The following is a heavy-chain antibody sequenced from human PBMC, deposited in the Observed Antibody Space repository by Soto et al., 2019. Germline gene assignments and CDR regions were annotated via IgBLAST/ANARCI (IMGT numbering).Heavy chain of an antibody. V-gene: IGHV3-23*01. CDR3: AKDSDFWYFDL. Sequence: EVQLLESGGGLVQPGGSLRLSCAASGFNFRSYAMAWVRQAPGRGLEWVSGISGSGGTTYYADSVKGRFTISRDNSKNPLYLQMDSLRAEDTAVYYCAKDSDFWYFDLWGRGTLVTVSS. CDR1: GFNFRSYA. J-gene: IGHJ2*01. CDR2: ISGSGGTT.